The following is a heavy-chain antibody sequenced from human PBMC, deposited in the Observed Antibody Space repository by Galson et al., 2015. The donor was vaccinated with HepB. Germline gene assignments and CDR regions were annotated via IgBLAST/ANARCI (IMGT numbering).Heavy chain of an antibody. V-gene: IGHV4-39*01. Sequence: SETLSLTCNISGGSMNQNNQYWDWIRQSPGRGLEWIGCIDFGGDTYYNPSLRRRVTISLDTSKKHFSLSLTSVTVADTATYYCARHSDGGLSRLYFYYGIDVWGPGTGVTVS. CDR2: IDFGGDT. D-gene: IGHD4-23*01. CDR1: GGSMNQNNQY. J-gene: IGHJ6*02. CDR3: ARHSDGGLSRLYFYYGIDV.